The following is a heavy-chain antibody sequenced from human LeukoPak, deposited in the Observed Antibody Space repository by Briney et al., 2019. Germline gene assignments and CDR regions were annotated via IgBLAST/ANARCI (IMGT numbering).Heavy chain of an antibody. Sequence: ASVKVSCKASGYTFTGYYMHWVRQAPGQGLEWMGWINPNSGGTNYAQKFQGRVTMTRDTSISTAYMELSRLRSDDTAVYYCARVSSNYDSSGFDYWGQGTLVTVSS. CDR2: INPNSGGT. J-gene: IGHJ4*02. CDR1: GYTFTGYY. V-gene: IGHV1-2*02. D-gene: IGHD3-22*01. CDR3: ARVSSNYDSSGFDY.